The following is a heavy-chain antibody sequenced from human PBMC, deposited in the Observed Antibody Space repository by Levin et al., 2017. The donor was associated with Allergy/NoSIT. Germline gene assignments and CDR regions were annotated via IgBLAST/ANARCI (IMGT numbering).Heavy chain of an antibody. D-gene: IGHD6-6*01. CDR3: AKGGVAARPNYYYYMDV. V-gene: IGHV3-9*01. CDR1: GFTFDDYA. Sequence: GGSLRLSCAASGFTFDDYAMHWVRQAPGKGLEWISGISWNSGSIGYADSVKGRFTISRDNAKNSLYLQMNSLRAEDTALYYCAKGGVAARPNYYYYMDVWGKGTTVTVSS. J-gene: IGHJ6*03. CDR2: ISWNSGSI.